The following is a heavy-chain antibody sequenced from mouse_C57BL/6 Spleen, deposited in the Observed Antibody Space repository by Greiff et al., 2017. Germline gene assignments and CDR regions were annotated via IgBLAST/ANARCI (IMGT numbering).Heavy chain of an antibody. D-gene: IGHD1-1*01. Sequence: EVQLVESGPGLVKPSQSLSLTCSVTGYSITSGYYWNWIRQFPGNKLEWMGYISYDGSNNYNPSLKNRISITRDTSKNQFFLKLNSVTTEDTATYYCARGGGGSSSFAYWGQGTLVTVSA. J-gene: IGHJ3*01. CDR3: ARGGGGSSSFAY. V-gene: IGHV3-6*01. CDR2: ISYDGSN. CDR1: GYSITSGYY.